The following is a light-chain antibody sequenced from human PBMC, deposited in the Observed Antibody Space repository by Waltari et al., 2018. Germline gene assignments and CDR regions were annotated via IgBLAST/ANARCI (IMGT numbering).Light chain of an antibody. Sequence: AIRMTQSTSSFSASTGDRVTITCRASQGISSYLAWHQQKPGKAPKLLIYAASTLQSGVPSRFSGSGSGTDFTLTISCLQSEDFATYYCQQYYSYPRTFGQGTKLEIK. J-gene: IGKJ2*02. CDR3: QQYYSYPRT. CDR2: AAS. V-gene: IGKV1-8*01. CDR1: QGISSY.